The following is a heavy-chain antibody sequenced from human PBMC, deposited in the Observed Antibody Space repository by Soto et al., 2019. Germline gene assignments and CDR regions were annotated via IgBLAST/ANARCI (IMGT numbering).Heavy chain of an antibody. V-gene: IGHV4-31*03. J-gene: IGHJ5*02. CDR1: GGSISSGYF. D-gene: IGHD6-19*01. CDR3: ATAGTALKIPAAVAALDHWFDP. Sequence: QVQLQASGRGLVRPSQTLSLTCTVPGGSISSGYFWSWIRQHPGKGLEWIGYINYSATTYYNPSLKSRVTISIATSNNQFSLNLNSVTAAATPVYYYATAGTALKIPAAVAALDHWFDPWGQGTLVTVSS. CDR2: INYSATT.